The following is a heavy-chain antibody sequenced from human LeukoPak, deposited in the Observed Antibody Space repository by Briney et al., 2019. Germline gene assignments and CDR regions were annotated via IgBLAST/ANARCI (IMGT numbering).Heavy chain of an antibody. CDR2: INPNSGGT. J-gene: IGHJ4*02. CDR3: AREGKYYDSSGYSEVGY. D-gene: IGHD3-22*01. V-gene: IGHV1-2*02. CDR1: GYTFTGYY. Sequence: ASVKVSCKASGYTFTGYYMHWVRQAPGQGPEWMGWINPNSGGTNYAQKFQGRVTMTRDTSISTAYMELSRLRSDDTAVYYCAREGKYYDSSGYSEVGYWGQGTLVTVSS.